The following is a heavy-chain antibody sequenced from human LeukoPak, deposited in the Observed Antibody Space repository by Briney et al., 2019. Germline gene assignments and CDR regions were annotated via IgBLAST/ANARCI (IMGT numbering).Heavy chain of an antibody. D-gene: IGHD3-22*01. J-gene: IGHJ4*02. V-gene: IGHV1-2*02. CDR2: INPNSGGT. Sequence: ASVKVSCKASGYTFTDYCMHWVRQAPGQGLEWMGWINPNSGGTNYAQKFQGRVTMTRDTSISTAYMELRRLRSDDTAVYYCARGYLYYYDVSGYPFDYWGQGTLVTVSS. CDR3: ARGYLYYYDVSGYPFDY. CDR1: GYTFTDYC.